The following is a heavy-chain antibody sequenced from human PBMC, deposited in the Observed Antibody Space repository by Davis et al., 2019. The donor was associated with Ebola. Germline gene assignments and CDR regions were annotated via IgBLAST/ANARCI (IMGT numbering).Heavy chain of an antibody. CDR3: ARELVNLVGAINYYYGMDV. Sequence: GGSLRLSCAASGFTFSSYWMSWVRQAPGKGLEWVANIKQDGSEKYYVDSVKGRFTISRDNAKNSLYLQMNSLRAEDTAVYYCARELVNLVGAINYYYGMDVWGKGTTVTVSS. J-gene: IGHJ6*04. CDR2: IKQDGSEK. CDR1: GFTFSSYW. V-gene: IGHV3-7*01. D-gene: IGHD1-26*01.